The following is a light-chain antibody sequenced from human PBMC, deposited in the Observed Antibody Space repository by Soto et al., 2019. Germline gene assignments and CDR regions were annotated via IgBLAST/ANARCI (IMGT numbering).Light chain of an antibody. V-gene: IGKV4-1*01. CDR3: QQHYSTPLT. J-gene: IGKJ1*01. Sequence: DIVMTQSPDSLAVSLGERATINCKSTQRVLYSSDNNNYLAWYQQKPGQPPKLLIYGASIRESGVPNRFSGRGSGTDFSLTISSLQAEDVAGYYCQQHYSTPLTFGQGTKVEIK. CDR1: QRVLYSSDNNNY. CDR2: GAS.